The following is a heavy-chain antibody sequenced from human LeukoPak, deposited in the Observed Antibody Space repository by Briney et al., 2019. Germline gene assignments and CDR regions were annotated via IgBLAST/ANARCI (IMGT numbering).Heavy chain of an antibody. Sequence: GKSLRLSCAASGFTFSSYGMHWVRQAPGKGLERVAVISYDGSNRYYADSVKGRFTSSRDTSKNRLYLQMNSLRAEDTAVYYCAKDAYSSGWYPPFHYWGQGTLVTVSS. V-gene: IGHV3-30*18. J-gene: IGHJ4*02. CDR2: ISYDGSNR. D-gene: IGHD6-19*01. CDR1: GFTFSSYG. CDR3: AKDAYSSGWYPPFHY.